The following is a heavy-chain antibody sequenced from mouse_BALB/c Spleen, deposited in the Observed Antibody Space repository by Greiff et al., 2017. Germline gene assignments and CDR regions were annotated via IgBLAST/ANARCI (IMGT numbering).Heavy chain of an antibody. CDR3: AREGWLLRYYAMDY. CDR1: GFNIKDTY. Sequence: EVQLQQSGAELVKPGASVKLSCTASGFNIKDTYMHWVKQRPEQGLEWIGRIDPANGNTKYDPKFQGKATMTADTSSNTAYLQLSSLTSEDTAVYYCAREGWLLRYYAMDYWGQGTSVTVSS. CDR2: IDPANGNT. V-gene: IGHV14-3*02. D-gene: IGHD2-3*01. J-gene: IGHJ4*01.